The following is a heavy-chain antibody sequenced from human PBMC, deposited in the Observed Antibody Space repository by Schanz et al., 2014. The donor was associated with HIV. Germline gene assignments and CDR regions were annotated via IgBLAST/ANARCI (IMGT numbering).Heavy chain of an antibody. CDR2: IWYDGSNK. CDR1: GITLSNYG. V-gene: IGHV3-33*08. D-gene: IGHD4-17*01. CDR3: ARDRISTVASPPFPP. J-gene: IGHJ5*02. Sequence: QVQLVESGGGGVQPGRDKRVGGEASGITLSNYGRNFFLQAPFKGLDGVAVIWYDGSNKYYADSVNGRFTISRDNSKNTLYLQMNSLRAEDTAVYYCARDRISTVASPPFPPGGQGTLVTVSP.